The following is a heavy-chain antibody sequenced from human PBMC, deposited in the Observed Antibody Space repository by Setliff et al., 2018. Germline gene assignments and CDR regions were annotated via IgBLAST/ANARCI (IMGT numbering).Heavy chain of an antibody. Sequence: PSETLSLTCTVYGGSFSNYYWSWIRQPPGKGLEWIGVINHSGSTNYNPSLTSRVSISADTSKNLFSLRLKSVTAADTAVYYCAKEYVVNSFVSNSHQHYGLDVWGQGTTVTVSS. CDR2: INHSGST. D-gene: IGHD2-21*01. CDR3: AKEYVVNSFVSNSHQHYGLDV. CDR1: GGSFSNYY. J-gene: IGHJ6*02. V-gene: IGHV4-34*01.